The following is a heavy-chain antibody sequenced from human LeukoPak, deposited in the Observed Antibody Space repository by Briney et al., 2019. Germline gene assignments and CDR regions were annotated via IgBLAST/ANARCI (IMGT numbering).Heavy chain of an antibody. J-gene: IGHJ4*02. Sequence: GGSLRLSCAASGFTFSSYSMNWVRQAPGKGLEWVSYISSSSSTIYYADSVKGRFTISRDNSKNTLYLQMNSLRAEDTAVYYCAREAVVVVAATGFYFDYWGQGTLVTVSS. CDR3: AREAVVVVAATGFYFDY. D-gene: IGHD2-15*01. CDR2: ISSSSSTI. CDR1: GFTFSSYS. V-gene: IGHV3-48*01.